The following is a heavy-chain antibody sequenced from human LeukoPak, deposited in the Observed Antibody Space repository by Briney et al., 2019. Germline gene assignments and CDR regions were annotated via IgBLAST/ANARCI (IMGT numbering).Heavy chain of an antibody. D-gene: IGHD2-21*02. CDR3: ARDRCGGDGYADDAFDI. J-gene: IGHJ3*02. CDR2: IIPIFCIA. CDR1: VGTYRRYA. Sequence: SVKVSCKASVGTYRRYAINWVRQPPGQGLEWMGSIIPIFCIANYAQKFQGRVTITADKSTSTAYMELSSLRSEDTAVYYCARDRCGGDGYADDAFDIWGQGTMVTVSS. V-gene: IGHV1-69*04.